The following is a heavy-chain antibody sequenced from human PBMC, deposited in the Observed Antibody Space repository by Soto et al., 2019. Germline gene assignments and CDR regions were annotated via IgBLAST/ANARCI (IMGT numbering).Heavy chain of an antibody. J-gene: IGHJ6*02. V-gene: IGHV1-69*13. CDR2: IIPIFGTA. CDR1: GGTFSSYA. CDR3: ATVGGDHGMGV. Sequence: GASVKVSCKASGGTFSSYAISWVRQAPGQGLEWMGGIIPIFGTANYAQKFQGRVTITADESASTAYMELSSLRAADTGVYYCATVGGDHGMGVWGQGTTVTVSS.